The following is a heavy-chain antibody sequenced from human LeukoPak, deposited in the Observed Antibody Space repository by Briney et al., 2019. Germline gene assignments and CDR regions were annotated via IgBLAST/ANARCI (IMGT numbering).Heavy chain of an antibody. J-gene: IGHJ4*02. CDR3: AKDPAGYDILTGPNYYFDY. CDR1: GFTFSSYS. V-gene: IGHV3-21*04. D-gene: IGHD3-9*01. Sequence: GGSLRLSCAASGFTFSSYSMNWVRQAPGKGLEWVSSISSSSSYIYYADSVKGRFTISRDNAKNSLYLQMNSLRAEDTAVYYCAKDPAGYDILTGPNYYFDYWGQGTLVTVSS. CDR2: ISSSSSYI.